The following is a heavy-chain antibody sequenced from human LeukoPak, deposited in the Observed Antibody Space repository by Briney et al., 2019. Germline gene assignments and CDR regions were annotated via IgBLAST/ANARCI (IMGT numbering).Heavy chain of an antibody. V-gene: IGHV3-33*08. J-gene: IGHJ4*02. Sequence: GGSLRLSCAASGFTFSSYAMSWVRQAPGKGLEWVAVIWYDGSNKYYADSVKGRFTISRDNSKNTLYLQMNSLRAEDTAVYYCASQLDSGYEGDYWGQGTLVTVSS. CDR3: ASQLDSGYEGDY. D-gene: IGHD5-12*01. CDR2: IWYDGSNK. CDR1: GFTFSSYA.